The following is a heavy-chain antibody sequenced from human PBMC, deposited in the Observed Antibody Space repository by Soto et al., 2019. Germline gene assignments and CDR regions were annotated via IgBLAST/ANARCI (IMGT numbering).Heavy chain of an antibody. V-gene: IGHV4-59*01. CDR3: ARGFGIVLVQDYFDH. Sequence: SETLSLTCTVSGGSISRYDWSWIRQPPGKGLEWIGYIYYSGSTNYNPSLKSRVTISVDTSKNQFSLKLSSVTAADTAVYYCARGFGIVLVQDYFDHWGQGTLVTLSS. J-gene: IGHJ4*02. CDR2: IYYSGST. CDR1: GGSISRYD. D-gene: IGHD2-2*01.